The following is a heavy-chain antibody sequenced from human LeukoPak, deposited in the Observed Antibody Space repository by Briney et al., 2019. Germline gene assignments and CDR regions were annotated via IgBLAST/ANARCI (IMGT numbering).Heavy chain of an antibody. V-gene: IGHV3-23*01. CDR2: ISGSGGST. J-gene: IGHJ4*02. D-gene: IGHD3-9*01. CDR3: AKNRLVAGYDILTGNDY. Sequence: PGGSLRLSCAASGFTFSSYAMSWVRQAPGKGLEWVSAISGSGGSTYYADSVKGRFTISRDNSKNTLYLQMNSLRAEDTAVYYCAKNRLVAGYDILTGNDYWGQGTLVTVSS. CDR1: GFTFSSYA.